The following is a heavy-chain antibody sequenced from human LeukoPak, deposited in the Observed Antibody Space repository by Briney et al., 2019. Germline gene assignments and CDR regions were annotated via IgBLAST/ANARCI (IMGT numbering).Heavy chain of an antibody. CDR3: AKGTSGSCYSGIDY. Sequence: GGSLRLSCAASGFTFSSYATSWVRQAPGKGLEWVSVISDSGTASYYADSVKGRFTISRDNSKNTLYLQMNSLRVEDTAVYHCAKGTSGSCYSGIDYRGQGSLVTVSS. CDR1: GFTFSSYA. CDR2: ISDSGTAS. D-gene: IGHD2-15*01. J-gene: IGHJ4*02. V-gene: IGHV3-23*01.